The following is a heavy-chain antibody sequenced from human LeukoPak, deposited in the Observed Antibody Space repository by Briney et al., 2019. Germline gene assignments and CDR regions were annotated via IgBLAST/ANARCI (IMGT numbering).Heavy chain of an antibody. V-gene: IGHV1-69*13. CDR1: GGTFSSYA. CDR3: ARGHRIAAAGTGYYYVMDV. D-gene: IGHD6-13*01. J-gene: IGHJ6*02. Sequence: GASVKVSCKASGGTFSSYAISWVRQAPGQGLEWMGGIIPIFGTSNYAQKFQGRVTITADESTTTAYMELSSLKSKDTAVYYCARGHRIAAAGTGYYYVMDVWGQGTTVTVSS. CDR2: IIPIFGTS.